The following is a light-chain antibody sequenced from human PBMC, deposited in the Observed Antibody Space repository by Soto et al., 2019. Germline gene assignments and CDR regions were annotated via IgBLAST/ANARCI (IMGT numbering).Light chain of an antibody. V-gene: IGKV1-5*01. J-gene: IGKJ4*01. CDR1: QDVSND. CDR2: DAS. CDR3: QQYKTYSLT. Sequence: DIQMTQSPPSLSASVGDRVTITCRASQDVSNDLGWFQQKPGKAPKRLIYDASSLESGVPSRFSGSGSGTEFTLTISSLQPDDTATYHCQQYKTYSLTFGGGTKVDIK.